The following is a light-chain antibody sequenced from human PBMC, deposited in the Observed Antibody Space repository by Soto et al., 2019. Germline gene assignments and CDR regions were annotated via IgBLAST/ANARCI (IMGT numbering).Light chain of an antibody. J-gene: IGKJ1*01. CDR3: QQYVTSSPRT. V-gene: IGKV3-20*01. CDR1: QSVSSSY. Sequence: EIVLTQSPGTLSLSPGERATLSCRARQSVSSSYLAWYQQKPGQAPSLLMYGISRRATGIPDRFSGSGSGTDSTLTITRLEPEDFAVYYCQQYVTSSPRTFGQGTKVDI. CDR2: GIS.